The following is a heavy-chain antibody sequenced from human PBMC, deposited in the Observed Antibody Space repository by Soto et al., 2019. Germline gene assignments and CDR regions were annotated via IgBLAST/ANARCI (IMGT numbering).Heavy chain of an antibody. CDR2: IWSDESKK. CDR1: GFTFSAYG. Sequence: GGSLRLSCEASGFTFSAYGMHWVRQAPGKGLEWVAIIWSDESKKYYADSVRGRFTISRDDSKNTLYLQMNSLRAEDTAVYYCARDPVPSAMRSLYFYYMDVWGKGTTVTVSS. CDR3: ARDPVPSAMRSLYFYYMDV. V-gene: IGHV3-33*01. D-gene: IGHD2-2*01. J-gene: IGHJ6*03.